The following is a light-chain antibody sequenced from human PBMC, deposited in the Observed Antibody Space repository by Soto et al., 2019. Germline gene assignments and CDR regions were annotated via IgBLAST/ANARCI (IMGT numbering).Light chain of an antibody. CDR3: QQSYSTPLT. V-gene: IGKV3-15*01. Sequence: MMMTQSPATLSVSPGERVTLSCRTSHSVNSHVAWYQQKPGQAPRLLLYGASTRATGIPVRFSGSGFGTEFTLTISSLQSEDFATYYCQQSYSTPLTFGQGTKVDIK. CDR1: HSVNSH. CDR2: GAS. J-gene: IGKJ1*01.